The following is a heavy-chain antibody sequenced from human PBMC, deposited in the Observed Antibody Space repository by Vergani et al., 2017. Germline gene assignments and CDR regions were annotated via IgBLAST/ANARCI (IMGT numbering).Heavy chain of an antibody. J-gene: IGHJ4*02. D-gene: IGHD6-25*01. CDR2: ISRSGSST. Sequence: VQLVESGGGLVQPGGSLRLSCAASGFTFSDYYMTWIRPAPGKGLEWVSYISRSGSSTYYADSVRGRFTISRDNAKNSLYLQMNSLRAEDTAVYYCARFPSGSVDYWGQGTLVTVSS. CDR3: ARFPSGSVDY. CDR1: GFTFSDYY. V-gene: IGHV3-11*01.